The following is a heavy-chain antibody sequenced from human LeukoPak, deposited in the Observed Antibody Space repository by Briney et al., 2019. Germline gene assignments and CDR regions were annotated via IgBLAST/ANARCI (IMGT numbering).Heavy chain of an antibody. J-gene: IGHJ4*02. CDR2: ISWNSGSI. D-gene: IGHD3-22*01. CDR1: GFTFEDYA. V-gene: IGHV3-9*01. Sequence: GGSLRLSCAVSGFTFEDYAMHWVRQAPGKDLEWVSGISWNSGSIGYADSVKGRFTISRDNAKNFLYLQMNSLRAEDTALYYCVKDRLYDSSGYYAHWGQGTLVTVSS. CDR3: VKDRLYDSSGYYAH.